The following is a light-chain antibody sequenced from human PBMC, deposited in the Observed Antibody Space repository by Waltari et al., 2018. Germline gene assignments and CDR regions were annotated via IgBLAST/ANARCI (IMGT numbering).Light chain of an antibody. J-gene: IGKJ2*01. CDR2: WAS. Sequence: DIVLTQSLDSLAVSLGERATINCKSSQSVVFSSTNKNYLAWYQQKPGQPPKLLITWASTRESGVPDRFSGSGSGTDFTLTISSLQAEDVAVYYCQQCYTFPYTFGQGTKLEIK. CDR3: QQCYTFPYT. CDR1: QSVVFSSTNKNY. V-gene: IGKV4-1*01.